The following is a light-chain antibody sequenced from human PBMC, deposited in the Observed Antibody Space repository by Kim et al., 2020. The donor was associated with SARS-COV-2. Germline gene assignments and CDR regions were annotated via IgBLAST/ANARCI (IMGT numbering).Light chain of an antibody. CDR1: KLGNKY. V-gene: IGLV3-1*01. J-gene: IGLJ3*02. Sequence: SYELTQPPSVSVSPGQTATITCSGDKLGNKYASWYQQKPGQSPVLVIYQDTKRPSGIPERFSGSNSGNTATLTISGTQAMDEADYYCQAWDTSTARFGGGTQLTVL. CDR2: QDT. CDR3: QAWDTSTAR.